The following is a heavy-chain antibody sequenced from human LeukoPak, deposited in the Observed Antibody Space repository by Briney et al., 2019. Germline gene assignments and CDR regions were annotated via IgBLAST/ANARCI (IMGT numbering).Heavy chain of an antibody. CDR2: IIPIFGTA. CDR3: ARDPTFDDDSSGYYEYFQH. CDR1: GGTFSNYA. Sequence: ASVKVSCKASGGTFSNYAITWVRQAPGQGLEWMGGIIPIFGTANYAQKFQGRVTITADESTSTAYMELSSPRSEDTAVYYCARDPTFDDDSSGYYEYFQHWGQGTLVTVSS. V-gene: IGHV1-69*13. D-gene: IGHD3-22*01. J-gene: IGHJ1*01.